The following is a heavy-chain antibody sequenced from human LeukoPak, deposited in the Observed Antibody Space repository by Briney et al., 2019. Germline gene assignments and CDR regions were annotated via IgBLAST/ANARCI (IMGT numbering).Heavy chain of an antibody. CDR1: GLTFSDAW. CDR2: INSDGSST. D-gene: IGHD3-10*02. Sequence: GGSLRLSCAVSGLTFSDAWMTWVRQAPGEGLVRVSRINSDGSSTSYADSVKGRFTISRDNAKNTLYLQMNSLRAEDTAVYYCAELGITMIGGVWGKGTTVTISS. V-gene: IGHV3-74*01. J-gene: IGHJ6*04. CDR3: AELGITMIGGV.